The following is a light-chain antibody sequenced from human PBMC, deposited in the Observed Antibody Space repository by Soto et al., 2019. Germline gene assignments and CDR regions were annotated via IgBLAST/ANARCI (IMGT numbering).Light chain of an antibody. J-gene: IGKJ1*01. V-gene: IGKV3-20*01. CDR2: GAS. CDR3: HQYGRSPWT. CDR1: QSVSNSY. Sequence: EIVLTQSPGTLSLSPGERATLSCRASQSVSNSYLAWYQQKPGQSPRLLLFGASNRATGIPDRFSGSGSGADFTLTISRVEPEDFAVYYCHQYGRSPWTLGQGTKVDIK.